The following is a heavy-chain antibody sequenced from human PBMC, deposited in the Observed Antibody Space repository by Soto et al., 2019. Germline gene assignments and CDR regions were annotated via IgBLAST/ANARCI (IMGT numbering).Heavy chain of an antibody. CDR3: ARLGANIVLIVHSLPRYYYGMHV. D-gene: IGHD2-8*02. V-gene: IGHV4-31*03. J-gene: IGHJ6*02. CDR1: GGSISSGGYY. Sequence: PSETLSLTCTVSGGSISSGGYYWSWIRQHPGKGLEWIGYIYYSGSTYYNPSLKSRVTVSVDTSKNQFSLKLSSVTAADTAVYYCARLGANIVLIVHSLPRYYYGMHVWGQGTMVTVSS. CDR2: IYYSGST.